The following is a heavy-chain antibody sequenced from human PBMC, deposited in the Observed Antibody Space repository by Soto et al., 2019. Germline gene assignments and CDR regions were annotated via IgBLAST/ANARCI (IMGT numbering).Heavy chain of an antibody. J-gene: IGHJ6*02. CDR1: GFTFSSYG. CDR3: ARDRRDYDFWSGYLYYGMDV. V-gene: IGHV3-33*01. CDR2: IWYDGSNK. D-gene: IGHD3-3*01. Sequence: PGGSLRLSCAASGFTFSSYGMHWVRQAPGKGLEWVAVIWYDGSNKYYADSVKGRFTISRDNSKNTLYLQMNSLRAEDTAVYYCARDRRDYDFWSGYLYYGMDVWGQGTTVTVSS.